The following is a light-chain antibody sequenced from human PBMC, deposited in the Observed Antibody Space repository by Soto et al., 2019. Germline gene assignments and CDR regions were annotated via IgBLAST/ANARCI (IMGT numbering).Light chain of an antibody. J-gene: IGLJ1*01. CDR2: EVG. CDR3: CSYASGSIYV. V-gene: IGLV2-14*01. Sequence: QSALTQPASVSGSPGQSITISCTGTSSDVGAFNYVSWYLQYPGKAPKLMIYEVGNRPSGVSNLFSGSKSGNTASLTISGCQAEDESDYYCCSYASGSIYVFGTGTKLTVL. CDR1: SSDVGAFNY.